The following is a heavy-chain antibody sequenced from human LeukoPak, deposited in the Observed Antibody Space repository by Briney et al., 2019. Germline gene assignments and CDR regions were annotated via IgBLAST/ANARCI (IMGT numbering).Heavy chain of an antibody. D-gene: IGHD1-26*01. V-gene: IGHV5-51*01. CDR3: ARRRDLYSGSYYPFDY. CDR2: IYPGDSET. Sequence: GESLKISCKGSGYRFTNYWIGWVRQMPGKGLELVGIIYPGDSETRYSPSFQGQVTISADKSISTAYLQWSSLKASDTAMYYCARRRDLYSGSYYPFDYWGQGTLVTVSS. CDR1: GYRFTNYW. J-gene: IGHJ4*02.